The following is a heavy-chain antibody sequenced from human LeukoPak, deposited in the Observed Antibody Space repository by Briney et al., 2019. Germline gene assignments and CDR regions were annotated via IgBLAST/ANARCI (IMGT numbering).Heavy chain of an antibody. CDR3: GRRATATYADYDRRPSWIDP. D-gene: IGHD4-17*01. Sequence: SETLSLTCTVSGGSMSRHYWTWMRQPPGKRLEWIGYIYYSGTTNFNPSLERRLGMSVDTSKNQFSLRLPSVTAADTAIYYCGRRATATYADYDRRPSWIDPWGQGILVTVSS. CDR2: IYYSGTT. J-gene: IGHJ5*02. CDR1: GGSMSRHY. V-gene: IGHV4-59*11.